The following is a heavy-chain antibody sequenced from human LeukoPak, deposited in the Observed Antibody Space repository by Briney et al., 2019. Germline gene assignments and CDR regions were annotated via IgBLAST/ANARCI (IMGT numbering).Heavy chain of an antibody. CDR3: AKDDRWLQFCC. Sequence: PGGSLRLSCAASGFTFSSYAMTWVRQAPGKGLEWVSSITASGGSTYYADSVKGRFSMSRDNSRNTVYLQMNSLRAEDTAVYYCAKDDRWLQFCCWGQGTLVTVSA. CDR1: GFTFSSYA. CDR2: ITASGGST. D-gene: IGHD5-24*01. J-gene: IGHJ4*02. V-gene: IGHV3-23*01.